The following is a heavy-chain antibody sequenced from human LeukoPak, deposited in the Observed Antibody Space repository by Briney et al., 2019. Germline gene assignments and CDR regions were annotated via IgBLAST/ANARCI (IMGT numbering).Heavy chain of an antibody. J-gene: IGHJ4*02. Sequence: PSETLSLTCTASGGSISRYYWSWTRQPPGKGLEWIGHIYYSGSTNHNPSLRSRVTISVDTSKNQFSLKPSSVTAADTAVYYCARSKYQLDYWGQGTLVTVSS. D-gene: IGHD2-2*01. CDR2: IYYSGST. CDR3: ARSKYQLDY. CDR1: GGSISRYY. V-gene: IGHV4-59*08.